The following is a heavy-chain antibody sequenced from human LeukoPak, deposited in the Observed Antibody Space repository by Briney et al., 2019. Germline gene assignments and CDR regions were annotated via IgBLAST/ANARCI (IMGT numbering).Heavy chain of an antibody. CDR1: GFTFSSYG. CDR2: IRYDGSNK. J-gene: IGHJ4*02. V-gene: IGHV3-30*02. Sequence: GGSLRLSCAESGFTFSSYGMHWVRQAPGKGLEWVAFIRYDGSNKYYADSVKGRFTISRDNSKNTLYLQMNSLRAEDTAVYYCAKDPSAGYSSSWSFDYWGQGTLVTVSS. D-gene: IGHD6-13*01. CDR3: AKDPSAGYSSSWSFDY.